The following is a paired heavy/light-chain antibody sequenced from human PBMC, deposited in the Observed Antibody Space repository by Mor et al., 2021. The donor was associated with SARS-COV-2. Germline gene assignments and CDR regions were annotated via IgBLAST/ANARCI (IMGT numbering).Light chain of an antibody. J-gene: IGKJ2*03. CDR2: AAS. CDR3: QQSYSTLS. CDR1: QSISSY. Sequence: DIQMTQSPSSLSASVGDRVTITCRASQSISSYLNWYQQKPGKAPKLLIYAASSLQSGVPSRFSGSGSGTDFTLTISSLQPEDFATYYCQQSYSTLSFGQGTKLEIK. V-gene: IGKV1-39*01.
Heavy chain of an antibody. J-gene: IGHJ5*02. CDR2: ISGSGGST. CDR3: AKGRGITMVRGVIIWFDP. Sequence: EVQLLESGGGLVQPGGSLRLSCAASGFTFSSYAMSWVRQAPGKGLEWVSAISGSGGSTYYADSVKGRFTISRDNSKNTLYLQMNSLRAEDTAVYYCAKGRGITMVRGVIIWFDPWGQGTLVTVSS. CDR1: GFTFSSYA. V-gene: IGHV3-23*01. D-gene: IGHD3-10*01.